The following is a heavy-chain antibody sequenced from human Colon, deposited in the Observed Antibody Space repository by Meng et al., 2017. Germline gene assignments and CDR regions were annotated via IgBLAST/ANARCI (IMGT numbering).Heavy chain of an antibody. D-gene: IGHD5-18*01. V-gene: IGHV3-7*01. Sequence: GESLKISCEVSGFVFRSYWMGWVRQAPGKGLEWVANIKQDGSETSYVGSVEGRFTISRDNAKNSLYLQLNNMRAEDTAVYYCVRLGGYSYGYFDYWGQGKLVNVSS. CDR1: GFVFRSYW. CDR3: VRLGGYSYGYFDY. J-gene: IGHJ4*02. CDR2: IKQDGSET.